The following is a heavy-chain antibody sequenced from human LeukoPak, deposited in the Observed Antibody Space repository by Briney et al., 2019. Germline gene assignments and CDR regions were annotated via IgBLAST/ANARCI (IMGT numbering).Heavy chain of an antibody. D-gene: IGHD6-19*01. J-gene: IGHJ4*02. CDR2: ISAYNGNT. CDR3: ARDQGYSSGWESFSTFDF. Sequence: ASVKVSCKASGYTFTSYGISWVRQAPGQGLEWMGWISAYNGNTNYAQKLQGRVTMTTDTSTSTAYMELRSLRSDDTAVYYCARDQGYSSGWESFSTFDFWGQGTLVTVSS. CDR1: GYTFTSYG. V-gene: IGHV1-18*01.